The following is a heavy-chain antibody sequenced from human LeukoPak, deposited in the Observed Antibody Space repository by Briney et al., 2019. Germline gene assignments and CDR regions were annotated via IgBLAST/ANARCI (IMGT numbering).Heavy chain of an antibody. D-gene: IGHD2-15*01. CDR1: GYSFTTYG. CDR2: INVYNGNT. Sequence: GASVKVSCKASGYSFTTYGITWVRQAPGQGLEWMGWINVYNGNTNYAQKIQGRVTMTTDTSTTTAYMELRSLTSDDTAVYYCARSLQGGHFDIWGQGTMVTVSS. V-gene: IGHV1-18*01. J-gene: IGHJ3*02. CDR3: ARSLQGGHFDI.